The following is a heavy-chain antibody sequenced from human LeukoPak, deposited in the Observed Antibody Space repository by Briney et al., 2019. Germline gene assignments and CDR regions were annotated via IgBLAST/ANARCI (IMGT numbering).Heavy chain of an antibody. J-gene: IGHJ4*02. Sequence: SENLSLTCTVSGGSISSGSYYWSWIRQPAGKGLEWIGRIYTSGSTNYNPSLKSRVTISVDTSKNQFSLKLSSVTAADTAVYYCARDRELGYWGQGTLVTVSS. CDR1: GGSISSGSYY. D-gene: IGHD3-10*01. V-gene: IGHV4-61*02. CDR2: IYTSGST. CDR3: ARDRELGY.